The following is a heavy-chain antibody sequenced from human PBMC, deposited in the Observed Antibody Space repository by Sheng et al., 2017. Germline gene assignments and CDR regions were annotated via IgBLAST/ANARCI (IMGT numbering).Heavy chain of an antibody. D-gene: IGHD1-7*01. CDR3: ARDPGNYNGMDV. Sequence: EVQLVESGGGLTQPGGSLRLSCAASVFTFSNDEMNWVRQAPGKGLEWVSVIYSGGSTYYADSVKGRFTISRDISKNTLFLQMNSLRVEDTGVYYCARDPGNYNGMDVWGQGTTVTVSS. V-gene: IGHV3-53*01. CDR1: VFTFSNDE. J-gene: IGHJ6*02. CDR2: IYSGGST.